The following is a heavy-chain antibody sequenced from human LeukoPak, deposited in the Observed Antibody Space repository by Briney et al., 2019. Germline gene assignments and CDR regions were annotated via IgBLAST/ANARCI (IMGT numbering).Heavy chain of an antibody. Sequence: ASVKVSCKTSGGTFSSYAISWVRQAPGQGLEWMGGIIPIFGTANYAQKFQGRVTITADESTSTAYMELSSLRSEDTAVYYCARDLAPSGSYPDYWGQGTLVTVSS. CDR3: ARDLAPSGSYPDY. J-gene: IGHJ4*02. V-gene: IGHV1-69*13. CDR2: IIPIFGTA. D-gene: IGHD1-26*01. CDR1: GGTFSSYA.